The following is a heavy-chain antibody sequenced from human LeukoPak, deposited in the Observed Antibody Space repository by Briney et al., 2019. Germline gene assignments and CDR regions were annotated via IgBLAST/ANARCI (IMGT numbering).Heavy chain of an antibody. CDR1: GGSISSGGYY. CDR3: ARLYDRDAFDI. CDR2: IYYSGST. V-gene: IGHV4-31*03. Sequence: PSQTLSLTCTVSGGSISSGGYYWSWIRQHPGKGLEWIGYIYYSGSTYYDPSLKSRVTISVDTSKNQFSLKLSSVTAADTAVYYCARLYDRDAFDIWGQGTMVTVSS. D-gene: IGHD3-22*01. J-gene: IGHJ3*02.